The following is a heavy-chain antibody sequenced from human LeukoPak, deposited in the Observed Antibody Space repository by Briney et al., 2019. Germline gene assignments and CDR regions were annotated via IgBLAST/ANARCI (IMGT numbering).Heavy chain of an antibody. J-gene: IGHJ4*02. Sequence: ASVKVSCKASGYTFTSYGISWVRQAPGQGLEWMGWISAYNGNTNYAQKLQGRVTMTTDTSTSTAYMELSSLRSEDTAVYYCARGSGQYYYDSGNDYWGQGTLVTVSS. D-gene: IGHD3-22*01. CDR3: ARGSGQYYYDSGNDY. CDR1: GYTFTSYG. V-gene: IGHV1-18*01. CDR2: ISAYNGNT.